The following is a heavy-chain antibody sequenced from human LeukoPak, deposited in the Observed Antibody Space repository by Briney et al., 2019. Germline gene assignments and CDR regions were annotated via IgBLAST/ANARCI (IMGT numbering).Heavy chain of an antibody. D-gene: IGHD2-8*01. J-gene: IGHJ4*02. CDR3: AKDIGYCTNGVCLGFDY. CDR1: GFTFDDYA. Sequence: GGSLRHSCAASGFTFDDYAMHWVRQAPGKGLAWVSGISWNSGSIGYADSVKGRFTISRDNAKNSLYLQMNSLRAEDMALYYCAKDIGYCTNGVCLGFDYWGQGTLVTVSS. V-gene: IGHV3-9*03. CDR2: ISWNSGSI.